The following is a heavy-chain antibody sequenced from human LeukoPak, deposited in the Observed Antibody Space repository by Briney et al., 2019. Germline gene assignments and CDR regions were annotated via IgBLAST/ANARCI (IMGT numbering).Heavy chain of an antibody. D-gene: IGHD4-17*01. CDR2: IDHSGYT. CDR1: GTSFTSYY. J-gene: IGHJ4*02. Sequence: SETLSLTCAVSGTSFTSYYWSWIRQSPEKGLEWIGEIDHSGYTNNNPSLKSRVTMSIDTSNNRFSLRLSSVTAADTAAYFCARMTTGHDYWGQGIQVTVSS. V-gene: IGHV4-34*01. CDR3: ARMTTGHDY.